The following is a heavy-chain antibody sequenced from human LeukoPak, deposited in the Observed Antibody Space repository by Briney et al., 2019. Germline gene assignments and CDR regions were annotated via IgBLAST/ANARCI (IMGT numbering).Heavy chain of an antibody. D-gene: IGHD3-3*01. CDR1: GGSFSGYY. V-gene: IGHV4-34*01. Sequence: ASETLSLTCAVYGGSFSGYYWSWIRQPPGKGLEWIGEINHSGSTNYNPSLKSRVTISVDTSKNQFSLKLSSVTAAGTAVYYCARGSSENYDFWSGYSGYYYYYMDVWGKGTTVTVYS. J-gene: IGHJ6*03. CDR3: ARGSSENYDFWSGYSGYYYYYMDV. CDR2: INHSGST.